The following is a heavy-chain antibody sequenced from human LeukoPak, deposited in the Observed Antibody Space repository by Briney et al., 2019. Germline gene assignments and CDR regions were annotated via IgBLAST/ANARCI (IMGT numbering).Heavy chain of an antibody. J-gene: IGHJ5*02. Sequence: GASVKVSCKASGGTFSSYAISWVRQAPGQGLEWMGGIIPFFGTANYAQKFQGRVTITTDESTSTAYMELSSLRSEDTAVYNSARAAAVSVFDPGREGTLVTVPS. D-gene: IGHD6-13*01. CDR2: IIPFFGTA. CDR1: GGTFSSYA. V-gene: IGHV1-69*05. CDR3: ARAAAVSVFDP.